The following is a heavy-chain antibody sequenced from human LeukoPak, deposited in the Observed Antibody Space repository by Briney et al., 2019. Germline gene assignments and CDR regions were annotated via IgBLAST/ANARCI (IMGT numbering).Heavy chain of an antibody. CDR2: IYFSGST. D-gene: IGHD3-10*01. V-gene: IGHV4-59*01. CDR3: ASSMVRGVRPYYFDY. J-gene: IGHJ4*02. CDR1: GGSISSYY. Sequence: SETLSLTCTVSGGSISSYYWSWIRPPPGKGLEWIGYIYFSGSTNYNPSLKSRVTISVDTSKNQFSLKLSSVAAADTDVYYCASSMVRGVRPYYFDYWGQGTLVTVSS.